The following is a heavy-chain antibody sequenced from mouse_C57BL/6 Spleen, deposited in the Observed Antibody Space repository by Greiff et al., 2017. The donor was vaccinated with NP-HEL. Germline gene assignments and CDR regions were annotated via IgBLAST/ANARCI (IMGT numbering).Heavy chain of an antibody. Sequence: QVQLQQPGAELVRPGSSVKLSYKASGYTFTSYWMDWVKQRPGQGLEWIGNIYPSDSETHYNQKFKDKATLTVDKSSSTAYMQLSSLTSEDSAVYYCARCSYGPFDYWGQGTTLTVSS. V-gene: IGHV1-61*01. CDR3: ARCSYGPFDY. D-gene: IGHD1-1*02. J-gene: IGHJ2*01. CDR1: GYTFTSYW. CDR2: IYPSDSET.